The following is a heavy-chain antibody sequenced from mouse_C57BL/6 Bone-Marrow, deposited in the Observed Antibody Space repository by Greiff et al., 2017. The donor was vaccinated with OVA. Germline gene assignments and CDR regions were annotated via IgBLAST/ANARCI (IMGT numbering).Heavy chain of an antibody. CDR3: TGQGGSRDY. CDR1: GFTFSNYW. V-gene: IGHV6-3*01. Sequence: EVQLVESGGGLVQPGGSMKLSCVASGFTFSNYWMNWVRQSPEKGLEWVAQIRLKSDNYATHYAESVKGRFTISRDDSKSSVYLQMNNLRAEDTGIYYCTGQGGSRDYWGQGTTLTVSS. D-gene: IGHD1-1*01. J-gene: IGHJ2*01. CDR2: IRLKSDNYAT.